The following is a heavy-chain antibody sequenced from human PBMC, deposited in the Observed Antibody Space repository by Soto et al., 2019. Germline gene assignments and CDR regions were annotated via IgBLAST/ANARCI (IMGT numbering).Heavy chain of an antibody. CDR3: ASGFGDCSNPGCHHVECQE. Sequence: QVQLVESGGGLVMPGGSLRLSCAASGFTFSDFYMSWIRQAPGKGLEWVSYITSSSSYTNYAGSVKGRFTISRDNARNRVHLQMNSMRAEDTAMDYCASGFGDCSNPGCHHVECQEWGQGTLVTVSS. D-gene: IGHD2-2*03. CDR2: ITSSSSYT. CDR1: GFTFSDFY. J-gene: IGHJ1*01. V-gene: IGHV3-11*05.